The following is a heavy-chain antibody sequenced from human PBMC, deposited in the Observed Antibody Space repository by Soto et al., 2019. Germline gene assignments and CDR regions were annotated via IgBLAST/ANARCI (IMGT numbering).Heavy chain of an antibody. J-gene: IGHJ6*02. D-gene: IGHD2-2*01. V-gene: IGHV1-69*01. CDR1: GGTFSSYA. CDR2: IIPIFGTA. CDR3: AREYCSSTSCYAGGTYGMDV. Sequence: QVQLVQSGAEVKKPGSSVKVSCKASGGTFSSYAISWVRQAPGQGLEWMGGIIPIFGTANYAQKLQGRVTITADESTSTAYMELSSLRSEDTAVYYCAREYCSSTSCYAGGTYGMDVWGQGTTVTVSS.